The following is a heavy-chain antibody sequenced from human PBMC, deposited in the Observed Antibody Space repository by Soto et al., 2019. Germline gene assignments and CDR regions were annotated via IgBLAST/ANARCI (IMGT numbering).Heavy chain of an antibody. Sequence: PGGSLRLSCAASGFTFSSYAMSWVRQAPGKGLEWVSAISGSGGSTYYADSVKGRFTISRDNSKNTLYLQMSSLRAEDTAVYYCAKDGGVLLWFGEYQVFDYWGQGTLVTVSS. D-gene: IGHD3-10*01. V-gene: IGHV3-23*01. CDR1: GFTFSSYA. J-gene: IGHJ4*02. CDR3: AKDGGVLLWFGEYQVFDY. CDR2: ISGSGGST.